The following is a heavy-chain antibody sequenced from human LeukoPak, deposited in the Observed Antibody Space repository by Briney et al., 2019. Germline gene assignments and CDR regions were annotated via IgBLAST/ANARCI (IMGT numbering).Heavy chain of an antibody. CDR3: ARGEYSGSYLGGFDY. J-gene: IGHJ4*02. Sequence: SETLSLTCTVSGGSISSYYWSWIRQPPGKGLEWIGYIYYSGSTNYNPSLKSRVTISVDTSKNQFSLKLSSVTAADTAVYYCARGEYSGSYLGGFDYWGQGTLVTVSS. D-gene: IGHD1-26*01. V-gene: IGHV4-59*08. CDR1: GGSISSYY. CDR2: IYYSGST.